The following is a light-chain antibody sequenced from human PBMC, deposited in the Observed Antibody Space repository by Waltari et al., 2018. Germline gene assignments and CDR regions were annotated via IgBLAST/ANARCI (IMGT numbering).Light chain of an antibody. V-gene: IGLV1-36*01. CDR3: AAWDDSLNGVI. J-gene: IGLJ2*01. Sequence: QFVLTQPPSASEAPRQRVTLTCSGSSSNIVNHPLTWYQQFPGKAPKLLIYYDDLLPSGVSDRFSGSKSGTSASLAISGLQSEDEAEYYCAAWDDSLNGVIFGGGTKVTVL. CDR1: SSNIVNHP. CDR2: YDD.